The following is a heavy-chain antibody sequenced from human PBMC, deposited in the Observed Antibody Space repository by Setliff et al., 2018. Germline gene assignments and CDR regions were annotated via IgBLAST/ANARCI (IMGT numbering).Heavy chain of an antibody. D-gene: IGHD6-13*01. V-gene: IGHV3-23*01. CDR3: AKEYSSTWVKAWFDP. Sequence: PGGSLRLSCAASGFTFRSYAMSWVRQAPGKGLEWVSAISGSGVSTYYADSVKGRFTISRDNSKNMLYLQMNSLRAEDTAVYYCAKEYSSTWVKAWFDPWGQGTLVTVSS. J-gene: IGHJ5*02. CDR1: GFTFRSYA. CDR2: ISGSGVST.